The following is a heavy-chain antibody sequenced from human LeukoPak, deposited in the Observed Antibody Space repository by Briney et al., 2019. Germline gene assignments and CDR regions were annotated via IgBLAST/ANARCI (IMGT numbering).Heavy chain of an antibody. CDR1: GYTFTSYG. V-gene: IGHV1-18*01. Sequence: ASVKVSCKASGYTFTSYGISWVRQAPGQGLEWMGWISAYNGNTNYAQKLQGRVTMTTDTSTSTAYMELRSLRSDDTAVYYCARDTSVLWFGELAGDYWGQGTLVTVSS. CDR2: ISAYNGNT. D-gene: IGHD3-10*01. CDR3: ARDTSVLWFGELAGDY. J-gene: IGHJ4*02.